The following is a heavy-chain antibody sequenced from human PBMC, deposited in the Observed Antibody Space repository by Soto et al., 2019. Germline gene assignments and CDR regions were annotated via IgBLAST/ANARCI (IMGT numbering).Heavy chain of an antibody. CDR2: IYYSGST. D-gene: IGHD3-10*01. J-gene: IGHJ6*02. Sequence: QVQLQESGPGLVKSSQTLSLTCTVSGGSISSDGNYWSWIRQHPGKGLEWIGYIYYSGSTNYNPSLKSRVTLSVDTSKNQFSLKLNSVTAADTAVYYCARARMVRGIIYYYGMDVWGQGTTVTGSS. CDR3: ARARMVRGIIYYYGMDV. CDR1: GGSISSDGNY. V-gene: IGHV4-31*03.